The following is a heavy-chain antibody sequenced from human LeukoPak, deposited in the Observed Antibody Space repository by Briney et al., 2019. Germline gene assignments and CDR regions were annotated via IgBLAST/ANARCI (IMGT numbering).Heavy chain of an antibody. CDR1: GYTFTNYD. J-gene: IGHJ6*02. CDR3: ARAFDYGDYYGMDV. D-gene: IGHD4-17*01. CDR2: MNPNSGNT. Sequence: GASVKVSCKASGYTFTNYDINWVRQATGQGLEWMGWMNPNSGNTGYAQKFQGRVTMTRNTSISTAYMELSSLRSEDTAVYYCARAFDYGDYYGMDVWGQGTTVTVSS. V-gene: IGHV1-8*01.